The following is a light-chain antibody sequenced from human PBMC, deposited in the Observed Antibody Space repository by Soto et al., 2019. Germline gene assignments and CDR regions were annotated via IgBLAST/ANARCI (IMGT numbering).Light chain of an antibody. CDR2: SVS. J-gene: IGKJ1*01. V-gene: IGKV3-15*01. CDR3: QHYYYWPPWT. CDR1: QRVSRN. Sequence: EIVLTQSPATLSVSPGERVTLFCRASQRVSRNLAWHQQKPGQAPRLLIYSVSTRATGVPARFSGSGSETEFTLTISSLQSEDFAVYYCQHYYYWPPWTFGQGTKVEIK.